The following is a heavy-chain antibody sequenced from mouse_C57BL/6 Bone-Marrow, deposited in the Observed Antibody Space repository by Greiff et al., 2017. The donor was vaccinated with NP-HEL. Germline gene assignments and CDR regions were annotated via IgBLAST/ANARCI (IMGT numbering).Heavy chain of an antibody. Sequence: EVQLQQSGPVLVKPGASVKMSCKASGYTFTDYYMNWVKQSHGKSLEWIGVINPYNGGTSYNQKFKGKATLNVDKSSSTASMERNSLTSEDSAVYYCARWGPRPGYDYDSFAYWGQGTLVTVSA. D-gene: IGHD2-4*01. J-gene: IGHJ3*01. CDR2: INPYNGGT. V-gene: IGHV1-19*01. CDR3: ARWGPRPGYDYDSFAY. CDR1: GYTFTDYY.